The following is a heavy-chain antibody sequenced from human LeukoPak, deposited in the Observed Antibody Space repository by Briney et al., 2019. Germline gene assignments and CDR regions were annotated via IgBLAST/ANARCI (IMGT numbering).Heavy chain of an antibody. Sequence: AGGSLRLSCAASGFTFSSYSMNWVRQAPGKGLEWVSSISSSSSYIYYADSVKGRFTISRDNAKNSLYLQMNSLRAEDTAVYYCARDESYYDSSGYYYAYWGQGTLVTVSS. D-gene: IGHD3-22*01. J-gene: IGHJ4*02. CDR2: ISSSSSYI. CDR1: GFTFSSYS. V-gene: IGHV3-21*01. CDR3: ARDESYYDSSGYYYAY.